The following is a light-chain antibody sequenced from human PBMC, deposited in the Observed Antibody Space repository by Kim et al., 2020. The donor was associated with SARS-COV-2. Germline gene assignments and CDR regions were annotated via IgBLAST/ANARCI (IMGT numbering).Light chain of an antibody. CDR2: DAS. Sequence: LSPGERAPLSCRASQSVDSSLAWYQQKPGQAPRLLIYDASSRATGIPVRFSGSGSGTDFTLTISSLEPEDFAVYYCQHRYNWPLTFGGGTKVDIK. CDR1: QSVDSS. V-gene: IGKV3-11*01. J-gene: IGKJ4*01. CDR3: QHRYNWPLT.